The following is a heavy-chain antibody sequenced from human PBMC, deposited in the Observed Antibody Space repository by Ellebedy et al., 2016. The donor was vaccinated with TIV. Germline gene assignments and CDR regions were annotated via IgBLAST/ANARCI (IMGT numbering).Heavy chain of an antibody. CDR2: ISSSSSTI. Sequence: GESLKISXAASGFTFSSYSMNWVRQAPGKGLEWVSYISSSSSTIYYTDSVKGRFTISRDNAKNSLYLQMNSLRDEDTAVYYCARHLTTGIAAAATVPGFDPWGQGTLVTVSS. D-gene: IGHD6-13*01. CDR3: ARHLTTGIAAAATVPGFDP. J-gene: IGHJ5*02. V-gene: IGHV3-48*02. CDR1: GFTFSSYS.